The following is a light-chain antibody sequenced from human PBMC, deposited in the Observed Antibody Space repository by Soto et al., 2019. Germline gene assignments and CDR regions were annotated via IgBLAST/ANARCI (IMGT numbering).Light chain of an antibody. Sequence: DIQMTQSPSSLSASVGDRVTSTCRASQGITNDLGWYQQKPGKAPKRLIYAASSLQSGVPSRFSGSGSGTENSRTTSSLQPEDLATYDCLQHNSYPFTFGQGTKLDSK. J-gene: IGKJ2*01. CDR2: AAS. CDR3: LQHNSYPFT. V-gene: IGKV1-17*01. CDR1: QGITND.